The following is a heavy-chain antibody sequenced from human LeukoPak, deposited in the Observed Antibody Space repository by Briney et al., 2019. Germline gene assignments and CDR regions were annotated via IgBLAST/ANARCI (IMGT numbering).Heavy chain of an antibody. CDR1: GFTFSSYA. D-gene: IGHD4-17*01. Sequence: GGSLRLSCAASGFTFSSYAMHWVRQAPGKGLEWVAVISYDGSNKYYADSVKGRFTISRDNSKNALYLQMNSLRAEDTAVYYCARGRDYGDYNDYWGQGTLVTVSS. CDR3: ARGRDYGDYNDY. V-gene: IGHV3-30*14. CDR2: ISYDGSNK. J-gene: IGHJ4*02.